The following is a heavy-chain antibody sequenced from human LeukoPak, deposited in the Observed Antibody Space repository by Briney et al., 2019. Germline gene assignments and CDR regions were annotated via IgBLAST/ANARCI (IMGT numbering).Heavy chain of an antibody. V-gene: IGHV3-7*04. J-gene: IGHJ4*02. CDR2: IKHNGDDL. CDR1: GFTFSSYW. Sequence: GRSLRLSCAASGFTFSSYWMAWVRQAPGKGLEWVANIKHNGDDLNYVDSVEDRFTISRDNAQNSLYLHMTSLRVEDTAVYYCARGLRTFDSWGQGTLVTVSS. D-gene: IGHD3-16*01. CDR3: ARGLRTFDS.